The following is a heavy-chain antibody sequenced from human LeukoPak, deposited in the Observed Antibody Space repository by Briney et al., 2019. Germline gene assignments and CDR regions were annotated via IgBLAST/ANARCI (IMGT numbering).Heavy chain of an antibody. CDR3: ARGGTRVYSPSDY. CDR2: ISSGSRYI. J-gene: IGHJ4*02. CDR1: GFSFSDYY. Sequence: GGSLRLSCAASGFSFSDYYMSWIRQAPGKGLEWVSYISSGSRYINYADSVKGRFTISRDNARNSVYLQMNSLRAEDTAVYYCARGGTRVYSPSDYWGQGALVTVSS. V-gene: IGHV3-11*06. D-gene: IGHD5-18*01.